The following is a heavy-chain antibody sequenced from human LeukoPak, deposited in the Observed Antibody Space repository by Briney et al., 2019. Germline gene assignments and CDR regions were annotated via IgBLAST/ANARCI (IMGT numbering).Heavy chain of an antibody. CDR1: GFTFSDYY. CDR2: ISSSSSYT. D-gene: IGHD4-17*01. CDR3: ARDRDYGDYVFDY. Sequence: GGSLRLSCAASGFTFSDYYMSWIRHAPGKGLEGVSYISSSSSYTNYADSVKGRFTISRDNAKNSLYLQMNSLRAEDTAVYYCARDRDYGDYVFDYWGQGTLVTVSS. V-gene: IGHV3-11*05. J-gene: IGHJ4*02.